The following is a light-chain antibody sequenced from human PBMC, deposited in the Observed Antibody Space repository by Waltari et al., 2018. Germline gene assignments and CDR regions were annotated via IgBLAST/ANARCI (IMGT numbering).Light chain of an antibody. Sequence: DIVMTQSPLSLPVTPGEPASIPCRSSQSLLYSNGYNYLDWYLQKPGQSPQLLIYLGSNRASGVPDRFSGSGSGTDVTLKISRVEAEDVGVYYCMQAVQTPLTFGGGTKVEIK. CDR1: QSLLYSNGYNY. CDR3: MQAVQTPLT. CDR2: LGS. J-gene: IGKJ4*01. V-gene: IGKV2-28*01.